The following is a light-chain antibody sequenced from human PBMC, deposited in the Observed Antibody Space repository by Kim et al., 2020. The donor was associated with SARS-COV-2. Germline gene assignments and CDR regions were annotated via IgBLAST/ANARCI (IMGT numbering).Light chain of an antibody. J-gene: IGKJ1*01. CDR3: QQSYTTPGT. CDR2: AAS. Sequence: DIQMTQSPSSLSASVGDRVTLTCRANQSISNYLNWYQQKLGKAPKLLIYAASTLQSGVPSRFGGSGSGTDFTLTISSLQPEDFATYYCQQSYTTPGTFGQGTKVDIK. V-gene: IGKV1-39*01. CDR1: QSISNY.